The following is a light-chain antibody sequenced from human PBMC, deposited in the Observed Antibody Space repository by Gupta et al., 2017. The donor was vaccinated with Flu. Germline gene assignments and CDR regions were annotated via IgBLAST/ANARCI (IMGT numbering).Light chain of an antibody. V-gene: IGLV2-14*01. CDR3: ASYTTTSTWV. CDR2: EVT. J-gene: IGLJ3*02. Sequence: QSALTQPASVSGSPVQSITISCTGTSSDVGGHNYVSWYQQHPGKAPKLMIYEVTDRTAVVSNRFSGSKSGNTSSLTISGLQAEDEADYFCASYTTTSTWVFGGGTKLTVL. CDR1: SSDVGGHNY.